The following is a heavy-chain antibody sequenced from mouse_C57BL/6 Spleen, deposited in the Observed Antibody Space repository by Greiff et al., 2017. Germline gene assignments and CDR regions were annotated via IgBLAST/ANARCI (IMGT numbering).Heavy chain of an antibody. CDR3: ARGVGRDWYFDV. J-gene: IGHJ1*03. CDR1: GYTFTEYT. V-gene: IGHV1-62-2*01. CDR2: FYPGSGSI. D-gene: IGHD4-1*01. Sequence: QVQLQQSGAELVKPGASVKLSCKASGYTFTEYTIHWVKQRSGQGLEWIGWFYPGSGSIKYNEKFKDKAPLTADQSSSTVYMELSRFTSEDSAVYYCARGVGRDWYFDVWVTGTTVTVSS.